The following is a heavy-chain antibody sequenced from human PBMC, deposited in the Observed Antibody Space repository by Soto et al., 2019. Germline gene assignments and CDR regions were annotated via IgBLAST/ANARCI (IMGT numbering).Heavy chain of an antibody. CDR2: VNAASGNT. Sequence: QVHLVQSGAEARKPGASVNVSCMASGFSLNTYVVHWVRQAPGQGLEWMGWVNAASGNTQTSQKFQGRLTLARDTSANTAYMERSSMVTYGTAVSFCARRPHLESHLDYWGQGTLVAVSS. CDR1: GFSLNTYV. V-gene: IGHV1-3*01. J-gene: IGHJ4*02. CDR3: ARRPHLESHLDY.